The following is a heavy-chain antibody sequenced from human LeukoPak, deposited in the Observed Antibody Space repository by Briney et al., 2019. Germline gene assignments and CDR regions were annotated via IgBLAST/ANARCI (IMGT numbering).Heavy chain of an antibody. D-gene: IGHD2-2*01. V-gene: IGHV4-30-4*08. Sequence: SETLSLTCTVSGGSISSGDYYWSWIRQPPGKDLEWIGYIYYSGSTYYNPSLKSRVTISVDTSKNQFSLKLSSVTAADTAVYYCARVYCSSTSCHGVYFDYWGQGTLVTVSS. CDR1: GGSISSGDYY. CDR2: IYYSGST. J-gene: IGHJ4*02. CDR3: ARVYCSSTSCHGVYFDY.